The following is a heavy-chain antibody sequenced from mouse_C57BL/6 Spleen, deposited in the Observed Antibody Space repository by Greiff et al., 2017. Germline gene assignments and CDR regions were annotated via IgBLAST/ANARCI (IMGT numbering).Heavy chain of an antibody. V-gene: IGHV1-26*01. Sequence: EVQLQQSGPELVKPGASVKISCKASGYTFTDYYMNWVKQSHGKSLEWIGDINPNNGGTSYNQKFKGKATLTVDKSSSTAYMELRSLTSEDSAVYYCARWEGNYPLVWGTGTTVTVSS. CDR1: GYTFTDYY. D-gene: IGHD2-1*01. CDR2: INPNNGGT. CDR3: ARWEGNYPLV. J-gene: IGHJ1*03.